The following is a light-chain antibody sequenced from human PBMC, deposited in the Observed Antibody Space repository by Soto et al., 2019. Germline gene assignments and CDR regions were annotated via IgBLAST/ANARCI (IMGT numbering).Light chain of an antibody. J-gene: IGLJ2*01. V-gene: IGLV1-44*01. Sequence: QSVLTQPPSASGTPGQRVTISCSGSNSNIGSNTVNWYQQFPGAAPKLLVYSSNLRPSGVPDRFSGSKSGTSASLAISGLQSEDEADYYCSSYGGTNNVVFGGGTKLTVL. CDR2: SSN. CDR3: SSYGGTNNVV. CDR1: NSNIGSNT.